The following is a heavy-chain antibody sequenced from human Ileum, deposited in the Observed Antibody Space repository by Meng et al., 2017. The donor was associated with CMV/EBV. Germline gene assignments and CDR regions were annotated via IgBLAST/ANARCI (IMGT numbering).Heavy chain of an antibody. D-gene: IGHD2-8*01. CDR3: TSGRPGDFGH. CDR1: GLTFSTYA. CDR2: ITSSGDA. V-gene: IGHV3-23*01. Sequence: GESLKISCVASGLTFSTYAMNWVRQAPGKGLEWVSGITSSGDAYYADSVKGRFTISRDNSKSTQYLQLNSMRAEDTAHNSCTSGRPGDFGHWAQGTLVTVSS. J-gene: IGHJ4*02.